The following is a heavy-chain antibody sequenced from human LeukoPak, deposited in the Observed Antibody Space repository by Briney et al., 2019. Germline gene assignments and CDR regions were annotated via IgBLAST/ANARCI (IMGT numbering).Heavy chain of an antibody. CDR2: VYSNGNT. CDR3: AGGTFDGPLYGTYWYFHV. Sequence: TSETLSLTCTVSGGSIKNNYWSWIRQPPGKALEWIGYVYSNGNTNYNPSLKSRVTMSIETSKSQFSLKVPSVTAADTAVYYCAGGTFDGPLYGTYWYFHVWGRGTLVTVSS. J-gene: IGHJ2*01. CDR1: GGSIKNNY. V-gene: IGHV4-59*01. D-gene: IGHD1-14*01.